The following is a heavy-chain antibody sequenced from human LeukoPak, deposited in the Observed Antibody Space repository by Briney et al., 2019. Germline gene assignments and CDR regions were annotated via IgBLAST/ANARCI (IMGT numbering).Heavy chain of an antibody. V-gene: IGHV1-2*06. J-gene: IGHJ6*03. CDR2: INPNSGGT. D-gene: IGHD3-22*01. CDR1: GYTFTGYY. Sequence: GASVKVSCKASGYTFTGYYMHWVRQAPGQGLEWMGRINPNSGGTNYAQKFQGRVTMTRDTSISTAYMELSRLRSDDTAVYYCASQGIVVARGPRYMDVWGKGTTVTVSS. CDR3: ASQGIVVARGPRYMDV.